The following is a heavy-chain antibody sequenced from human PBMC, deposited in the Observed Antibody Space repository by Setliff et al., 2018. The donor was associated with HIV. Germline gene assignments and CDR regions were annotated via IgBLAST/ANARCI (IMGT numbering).Heavy chain of an antibody. D-gene: IGHD6-13*01. CDR1: GGSISSGSYY. J-gene: IGHJ4*02. CDR2: IYSSGST. Sequence: PSETLSLTCTVSGGSISSGSYYWNWIRQPAGKGLEWIGHIYSSGSTNYNPSLKSRVTIPVDTSKNQFSLKLSSVTAADTAVYYCARLGAAAGIWEYWGQGTLVTVSS. CDR3: ARLGAAAGIWEY. V-gene: IGHV4-61*09.